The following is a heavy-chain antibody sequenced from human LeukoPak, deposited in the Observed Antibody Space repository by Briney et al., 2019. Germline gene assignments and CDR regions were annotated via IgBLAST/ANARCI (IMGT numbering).Heavy chain of an antibody. J-gene: IGHJ6*02. V-gene: IGHV4-59*08. CDR2: IYHSGST. Sequence: SETLSLTCSVSGGSISSDYWSWIRQAPGKGLEWIGYIYHSGSTNYNPSLKSRVTMSVDTSKNEFSLTLGSVTAADTAVYYCARHGLKSSSSYHYDMDVWGQGTTVTVSS. CDR1: GGSISSDY. D-gene: IGHD6-6*01. CDR3: ARHGLKSSSSYHYDMDV.